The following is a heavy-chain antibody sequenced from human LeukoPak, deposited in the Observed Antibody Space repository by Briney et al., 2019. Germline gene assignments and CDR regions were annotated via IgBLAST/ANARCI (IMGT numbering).Heavy chain of an antibody. Sequence: ASVKASCKASGYTFTGYYMHWVRQAPGQGLEWMGWINPNSGGTNYAQKFQGRVTMTRDTSISTAYMELSRLRSDDTAVYYCARGLYCSSTSCYRFDPWGQGTLVTVSS. V-gene: IGHV1-2*02. D-gene: IGHD2-2*01. CDR2: INPNSGGT. J-gene: IGHJ5*02. CDR1: GYTFTGYY. CDR3: ARGLYCSSTSCYRFDP.